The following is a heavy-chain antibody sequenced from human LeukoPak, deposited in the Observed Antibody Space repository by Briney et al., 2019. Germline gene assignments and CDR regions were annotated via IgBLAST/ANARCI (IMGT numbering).Heavy chain of an antibody. CDR2: INAGNGNT. CDR3: ARDKFKTFDY. V-gene: IGHV1-3*01. J-gene: IGHJ4*02. CDR1: GYKFASYA. Sequence: ASVKFSCKVFGYKFASYAMNWVRQAPGQRLEWMGWINAGNGNTKYSEKFQDRVTITMDTSATTAYMDLSSLRSEDTAMYYCARDKFKTFDYWGQGTLVTVSS.